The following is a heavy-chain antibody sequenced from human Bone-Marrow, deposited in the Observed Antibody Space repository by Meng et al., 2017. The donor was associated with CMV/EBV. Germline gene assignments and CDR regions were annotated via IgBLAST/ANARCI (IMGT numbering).Heavy chain of an antibody. J-gene: IGHJ6*02. V-gene: IGHV4-59*01. CDR3: ARVGYYCYYGMDV. Sequence: LRLSCTDSGGSTSSYYWSWIRQPPGKGLEWIGYIYYSGSTNYNPSLKSRVTISVDTSKNQISLNLSSVTAADTAVYYCARVGYYCYYGMDVWGQGTTVTVSS. D-gene: IGHD6-13*01. CDR2: IYYSGST. CDR1: GGSTSSYY.